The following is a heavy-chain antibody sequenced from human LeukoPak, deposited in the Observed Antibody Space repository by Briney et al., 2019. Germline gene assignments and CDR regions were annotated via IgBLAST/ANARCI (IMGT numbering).Heavy chain of an antibody. Sequence: GGSLRLSCAASGFTFSSYSMNWVRQAPGKGVEWVSYISSSSSTIYYADSVKGRFTISRDNAKNSLYLQMNSLRAEDTALYYCARERATLDYYYYMDVWGKGTTVTVSS. D-gene: IGHD5-12*01. CDR3: ARERATLDYYYYMDV. CDR1: GFTFSSYS. V-gene: IGHV3-48*01. CDR2: ISSSSSTI. J-gene: IGHJ6*03.